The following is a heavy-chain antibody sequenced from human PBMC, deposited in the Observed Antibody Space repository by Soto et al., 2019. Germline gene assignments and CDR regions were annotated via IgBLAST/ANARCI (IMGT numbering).Heavy chain of an antibody. D-gene: IGHD3-10*01. CDR2: ISGSGDRT. J-gene: IGHJ4*02. CDR3: ANSDRGGSGNSNF. CDR1: GFAFNTYA. Sequence: EVQLLESGGGLVQPGGSLRLSCAASGFAFNTYAMDWVRQAPGKGLEWVSSISGSGDRTYYADSVKGRFTISRDNSENTLYLEMNILRAEDTAVYYCANSDRGGSGNSNFWGQGTLVTVSS. V-gene: IGHV3-23*01.